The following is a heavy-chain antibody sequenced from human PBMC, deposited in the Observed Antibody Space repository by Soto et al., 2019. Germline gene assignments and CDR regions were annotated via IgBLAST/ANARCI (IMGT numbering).Heavy chain of an antibody. V-gene: IGHV1-69*01. CDR2: IIPVFAST. Sequence: QVHLVQSGAEVKMPASSVKVSCQASGGTFSTYGITWVRQAPGHGLEWMGAIIPVFASTSSAQLFRGRLSITAGEVSSTAYTDLSGVTSEDTAIYYCATAGFRVTAFQQFEHWGQGALVTGS. CDR3: ATAGFRVTAFQQFEH. J-gene: IGHJ4*02. D-gene: IGHD6-13*01. CDR1: GGTFSTYG.